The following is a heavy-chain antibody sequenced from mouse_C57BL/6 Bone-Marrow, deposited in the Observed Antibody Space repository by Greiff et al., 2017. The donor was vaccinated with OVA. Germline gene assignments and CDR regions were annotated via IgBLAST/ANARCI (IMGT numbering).Heavy chain of an antibody. J-gene: IGHJ1*03. CDR1: GYTFTSYW. V-gene: IGHV1-64*01. CDR2: IHPNSGST. D-gene: IGHD1-1*01. CDR3: ARRYYGSSPLWYFDV. Sequence: QVQLQQPGAELVKPGASVKLSCKASGYTFTSYWMHWVKQRPGQGLEWIGMIHPNSGSTNYNEKFKSKATLTVDKSSSTAYMQLSSLTSEDSAVYYCARRYYGSSPLWYFDVWGTGTTVTVSS.